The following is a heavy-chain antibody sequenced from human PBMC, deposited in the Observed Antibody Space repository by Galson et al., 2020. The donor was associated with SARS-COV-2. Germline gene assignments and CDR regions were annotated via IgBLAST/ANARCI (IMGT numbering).Heavy chain of an antibody. Sequence: ETSETLSLTCTVSGGSISSGGYYWSWIRQHPGKGLEWIGYIYYSGSTYYNPSLKSRVTISVDTSKNQFSLKLSSVTAADTAVYYCARASRTIFGVVHAFDDWGQGTLVTVSS. CDR1: GGSISSGGYY. CDR2: IYYSGST. J-gene: IGHJ4*02. V-gene: IGHV4-31*03. CDR3: ARASRTIFGVVHAFDD. D-gene: IGHD3-3*01.